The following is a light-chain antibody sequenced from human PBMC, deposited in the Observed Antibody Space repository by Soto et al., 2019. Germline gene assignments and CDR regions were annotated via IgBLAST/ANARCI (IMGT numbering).Light chain of an antibody. Sequence: EIVLTQSPATLSVSPGDRATLSCRASQSVCTDLAWFQQKPGQASRFLIYDASTRATGIPDRFSGSGSETDFTLTISSLQSEDFAIYYCQQYNNWPLTFGGGTKVEIK. V-gene: IGKV3-15*01. J-gene: IGKJ4*01. CDR2: DAS. CDR3: QQYNNWPLT. CDR1: QSVCTD.